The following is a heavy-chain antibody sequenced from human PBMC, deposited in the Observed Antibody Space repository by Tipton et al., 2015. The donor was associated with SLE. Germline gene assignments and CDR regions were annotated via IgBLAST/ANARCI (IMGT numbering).Heavy chain of an antibody. D-gene: IGHD4-17*01. Sequence: TLSLTCTVSGGSISSGGYYWSWIRQHPGKGLEWIGYIYYSGSTYYNPSLKSRVTISVDTSKNQFSLKLSSVTAADTAVYYCARENDYGDYVIDYWGQGTLVTVSS. V-gene: IGHV4-31*03. CDR1: GGSISSGGYY. CDR3: ARENDYGDYVIDY. CDR2: IYYSGST. J-gene: IGHJ4*02.